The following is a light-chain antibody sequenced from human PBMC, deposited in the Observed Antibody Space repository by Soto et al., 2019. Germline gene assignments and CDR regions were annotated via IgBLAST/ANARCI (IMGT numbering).Light chain of an antibody. CDR3: QQRSTWWT. J-gene: IGKJ1*01. Sequence: VLTQSPGTQSLSPGERATLSCRASQSISTYLAWYQQKPGQAPRLLIYDASNRATGIPARFSGSGSGTDFTLTISSLEPEDFAVYYCQQRSTWWTFGQGTKVEIK. CDR1: QSISTY. V-gene: IGKV3-11*01. CDR2: DAS.